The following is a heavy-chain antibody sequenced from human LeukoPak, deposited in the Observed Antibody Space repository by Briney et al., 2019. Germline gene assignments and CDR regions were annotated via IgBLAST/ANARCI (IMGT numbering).Heavy chain of an antibody. CDR2: INSGNNYI. V-gene: IGHV3-21*06. CDR3: ARVLLGMSAFDL. J-gene: IGHJ3*01. Sequence: PGGSLRLSCAASGFTFSSYGMHWVRQAPGKALEWVSSINSGNNYIYYADSVKGRFTISRDNAKNSLFLQMNSLRADDTAVYSCARVLLGMSAFDLWGQGTMVSVSS. CDR1: GFTFSSYG. D-gene: IGHD3-9*01.